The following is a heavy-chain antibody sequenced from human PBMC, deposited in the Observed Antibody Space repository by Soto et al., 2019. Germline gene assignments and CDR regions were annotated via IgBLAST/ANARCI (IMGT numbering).Heavy chain of an antibody. CDR2: IWYDGNKK. J-gene: IGHJ6*02. V-gene: IGHV3-33*03. CDR1: GFIFSNFG. Sequence: QVQLEESGGGVVQSGRSLRLSCEASGFIFSNFGMHWVRQAPGKGLEWVAVIWYDGNKKYDVDSVKGRCTISRDNSKNTLYLQMDSLTVDDTAVYYYATEPKRQGGLNVWGQETTVPVS. CDR3: ATEPKRQGGLNV.